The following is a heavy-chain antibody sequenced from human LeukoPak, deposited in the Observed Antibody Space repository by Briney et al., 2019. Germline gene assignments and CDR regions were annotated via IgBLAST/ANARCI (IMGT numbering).Heavy chain of an antibody. CDR1: GFTFSTSA. J-gene: IGHJ4*02. V-gene: IGHV1-58*01. Sequence: SVKVSCKASGFTFSTSAVQWVRQARGQRLEWIGWIVVGSGNTNYAQKFQERVTITRDMSTSTAYMELSSLRSDDTAVYYRAACGDSSGYYSLDYWGQGTLVTVSS. CDR2: IVVGSGNT. CDR3: AACGDSSGYYSLDY. D-gene: IGHD3-22*01.